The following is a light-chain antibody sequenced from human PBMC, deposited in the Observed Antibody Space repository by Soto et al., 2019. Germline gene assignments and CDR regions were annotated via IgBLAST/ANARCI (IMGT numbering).Light chain of an antibody. Sequence: EIVMTQSPAILSVSPGERAALSCRASQSVSSNLAWYQQKPGQAPRLLIYGASTRATGVPARFRGSGSGTDFTLTISDVQPEDFAVYYCHQRQSWPRTFGQGTKVDIK. V-gene: IGKV3-15*01. CDR3: HQRQSWPRT. CDR2: GAS. J-gene: IGKJ1*01. CDR1: QSVSSN.